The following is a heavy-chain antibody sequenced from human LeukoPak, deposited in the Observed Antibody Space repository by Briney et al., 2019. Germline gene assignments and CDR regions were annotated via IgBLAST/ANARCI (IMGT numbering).Heavy chain of an antibody. CDR3: ARPLYYYGSGSNAFDI. J-gene: IGHJ3*02. D-gene: IGHD3-10*01. CDR1: GFTFSSYS. V-gene: IGHV3-21*01. CDR2: IRSSSSYI. Sequence: PGGSLRLSCAASGFTFSSYSMNWVRQAPGKGLEWVSSIRSSSSYIYYADSVKGRFTISRDNAKNSLYLQMNSLRAEDTAVYYCARPLYYYGSGSNAFDIWGQGTTVTVSS.